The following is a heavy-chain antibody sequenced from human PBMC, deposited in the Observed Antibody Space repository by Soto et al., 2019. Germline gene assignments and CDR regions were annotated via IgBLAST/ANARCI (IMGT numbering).Heavy chain of an antibody. D-gene: IGHD2-15*01. Sequence: SETLSLTCAVSGGSISSGYYWAWIRRPPGKGLEWIRSIYHSGTTYYNPSLKSRVTISVDTSRNQFSLKLSSVTAADTAVYYCARVIVVVPDTHWFDPWGQASLVTVSS. V-gene: IGHV4-38-2*01. CDR3: ARVIVVVPDTHWFDP. CDR1: GGSISSGYY. CDR2: IYHSGTT. J-gene: IGHJ5*02.